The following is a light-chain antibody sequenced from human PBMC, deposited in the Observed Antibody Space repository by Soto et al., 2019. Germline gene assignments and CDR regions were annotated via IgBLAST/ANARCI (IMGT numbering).Light chain of an antibody. CDR1: QSISSW. Sequence: DIQMTQSPSTLSASVGDRVTITCRASQSISSWLAWYQQKPGKAPKLLIYKASSLESGVPSRFSSSGSGTEFTLTISSLQPDDFATYYCQQYNSYSPFGQGTKLEIK. CDR3: QQYNSYSP. J-gene: IGKJ2*01. V-gene: IGKV1-5*03. CDR2: KAS.